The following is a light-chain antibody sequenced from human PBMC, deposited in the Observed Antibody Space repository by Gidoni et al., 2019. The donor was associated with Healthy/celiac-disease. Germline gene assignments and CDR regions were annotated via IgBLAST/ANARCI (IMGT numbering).Light chain of an antibody. CDR1: ALPKKY. J-gene: IGLJ1*01. CDR2: KDR. V-gene: IGLV3-16*01. CDR3: LSADSSGTYRV. Sequence: SSELTQPPSVSLSLGQMARITCSGEALPKKYAYWYQQKPGQFPVLVIYKDRERPSGIPGRFSGSSSGTIVTLTISGVQAEDEADYYCLSADSSGTYRVFGTGTKVTVL.